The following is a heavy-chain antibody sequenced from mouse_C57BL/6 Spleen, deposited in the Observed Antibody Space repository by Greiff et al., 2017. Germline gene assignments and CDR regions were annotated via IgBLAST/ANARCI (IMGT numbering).Heavy chain of an antibody. V-gene: IGHV5-16*01. CDR2: INYDGSST. CDR1: GFTFSDYY. J-gene: IGHJ4*01. CDR3: ARDLRRGAMDY. Sequence: EVMLVESEGGLVQPGSSMKLSCTASGFTFSDYYMAWVRQVPEKGLEWVANINYDGSSTYYLDSLKSRFIISRDNAKNILYLQMSSLKSEDTATYYCARDLRRGAMDYWGQGTSVTVSS.